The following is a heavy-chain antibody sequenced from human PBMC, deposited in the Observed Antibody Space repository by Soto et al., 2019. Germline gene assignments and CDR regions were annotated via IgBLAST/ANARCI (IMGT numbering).Heavy chain of an antibody. CDR1: GGSISSSSYY. CDR2: IYYSGST. D-gene: IGHD2-15*01. J-gene: IGHJ5*02. CDR3: ARRVVVVGNNWFDP. Sequence: SETLSLTCTVSGGSISSSSYYWGWIRQPPGRGLEWIGSIYYSGSTYYNPSLKSRVTTSVDTSKNQFSLKLSSVTAADTAVYYCARRVVVVGNNWFDPWGQGTLVTVSS. V-gene: IGHV4-39*01.